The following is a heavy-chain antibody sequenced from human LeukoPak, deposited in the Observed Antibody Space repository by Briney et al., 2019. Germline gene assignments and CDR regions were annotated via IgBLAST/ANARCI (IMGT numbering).Heavy chain of an antibody. D-gene: IGHD6-13*01. Sequence: PSETLSLTCAVYGGSFSGYYWSWIRQPPGKGLEWIGEINHSGNTNYNPSLKSRVTISVDTSKNPFPLKVSSVTAADTAVYYCARDPSIAAAGTDYCRQGTLVTVSS. CDR1: GGSFSGYY. J-gene: IGHJ4*02. CDR3: ARDPSIAAAGTDY. CDR2: INHSGNT. V-gene: IGHV4-34*01.